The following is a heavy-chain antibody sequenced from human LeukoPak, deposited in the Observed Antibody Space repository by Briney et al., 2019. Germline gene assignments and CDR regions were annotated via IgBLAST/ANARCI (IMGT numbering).Heavy chain of an antibody. CDR3: AKDFEFKWQQPSDH. J-gene: IGHJ4*02. CDR2: ISGSGDNT. Sequence: GGSLRLSCAASGFSFGSYALSWVRQAPGKGLEWVSVISGSGDNTHYADSVKGRFTISRDNSKNMLNLQMNTLTAEDTAIYFCAKDFEFKWQQPSDHWGQGTPVTVSS. V-gene: IGHV3-23*01. D-gene: IGHD1/OR15-1a*01. CDR1: GFSFGSYA.